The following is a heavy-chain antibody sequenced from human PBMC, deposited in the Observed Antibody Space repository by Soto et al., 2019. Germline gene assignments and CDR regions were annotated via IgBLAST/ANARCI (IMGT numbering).Heavy chain of an antibody. V-gene: IGHV3-53*01. D-gene: IGHD1-1*01. CDR3: ESCQPREHAYDI. Sequence: GGSLRLSCAASGFTVSGKKYLAWVRQAPGKGLEWVSALYDVDGTYYADSVKGRFTTSADSSKTIVYLQMNGLRPDDTAVYYSESCQPREHAYDIWGQGTAVTVSS. J-gene: IGHJ3*02. CDR2: LYDVDGT. CDR1: GFTVSGKKY.